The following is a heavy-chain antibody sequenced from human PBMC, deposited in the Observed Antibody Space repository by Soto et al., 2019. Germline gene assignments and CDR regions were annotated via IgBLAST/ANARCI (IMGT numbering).Heavy chain of an antibody. V-gene: IGHV1-3*01. Sequence: ASVKVSCKASGYTFGSYAMHWVRQAPGQRLEWMGWINAGYGNTKSSQKFQDRVTISRDTSESTAYMELTSLRSEDTAVYYCARDTGDGPFDFWGQGNLVTVSS. CDR3: ARDTGDGPFDF. J-gene: IGHJ4*02. D-gene: IGHD2-8*02. CDR1: GYTFGSYA. CDR2: INAGYGNT.